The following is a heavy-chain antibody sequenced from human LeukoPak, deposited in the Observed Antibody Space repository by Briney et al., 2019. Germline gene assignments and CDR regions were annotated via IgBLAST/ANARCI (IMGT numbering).Heavy chain of an antibody. CDR3: ARTYYYDSSGYLSAFDI. CDR1: GGSISSYY. D-gene: IGHD3-22*01. Sequence: SETLPLTCTVSGGSISSYYWSWIRQPPGKGLEWIGYIYYSGSTNYNPSLKSRVTISVDTSKNQFSLKLSSVTAADTAVYYCARTYYYDSSGYLSAFDIWGQGTMVTVSS. J-gene: IGHJ3*02. V-gene: IGHV4-59*01. CDR2: IYYSGST.